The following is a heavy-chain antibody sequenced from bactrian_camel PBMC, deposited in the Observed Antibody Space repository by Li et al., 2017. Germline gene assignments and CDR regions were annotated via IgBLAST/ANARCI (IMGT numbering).Heavy chain of an antibody. V-gene: IGHV3S1*01. CDR2: ISSGGDTT. J-gene: IGHJ4*01. Sequence: HVQLVESGGGVVQPGGSLRLSCAASGFTFSSSWMYWVRQAPGKGLEWVSTISSGGDTTFYVDSVKGRFTISRDNAKNTLYLQIDSLKPEDTAIYYCAARAITSCEGAILYESYYDYWGQGTQVTVS. D-gene: IGHD3*01. CDR3: AARAITSCEGAILYESYYDY. CDR1: GFTFSSSW.